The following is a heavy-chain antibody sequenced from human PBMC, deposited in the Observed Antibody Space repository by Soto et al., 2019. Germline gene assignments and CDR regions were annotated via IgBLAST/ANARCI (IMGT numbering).Heavy chain of an antibody. J-gene: IGHJ4*02. D-gene: IGHD6-19*01. CDR2: ISYDGSNK. CDR3: AKDRRSSGWYDY. Sequence: GSLRLSCSASGFTFSSYAMHWVRQAPGKGLEWVAVISYDGSNKYYADSVKGRFTISRDNSKNTLYLQMNSLRAEDTAVYYCAKDRRSSGWYDYWGQGTLVTVSS. CDR1: GFTFSSYA. V-gene: IGHV3-30*04.